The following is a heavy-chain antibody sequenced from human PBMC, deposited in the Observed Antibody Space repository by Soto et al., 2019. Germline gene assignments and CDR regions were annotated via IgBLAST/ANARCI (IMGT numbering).Heavy chain of an antibody. CDR2: ISSSGDSA. V-gene: IGHV3-23*01. Sequence: GGSLRLSCAASGFIFSTYARNWVRQAPGKGLEWVSAISSSGDSAYYAESVRGRFTISRDNSINTLYLQMRSLRPEDTAVYYCAHPRGYGVFDAVDIWGQGTMVTV. CDR3: AHPRGYGVFDAVDI. CDR1: GFIFSTYA. D-gene: IGHD4-17*01. J-gene: IGHJ3*02.